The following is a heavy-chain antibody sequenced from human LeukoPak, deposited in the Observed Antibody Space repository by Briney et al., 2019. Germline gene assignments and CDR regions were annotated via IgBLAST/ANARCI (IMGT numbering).Heavy chain of an antibody. V-gene: IGHV1-18*01. CDR1: GSPFTTSG. Sequence: ASVRVSCKPSGSPFTTSGISWGRQAPGQGVEWMGWFSASIGNTNYTQKLQGRVTMTTDTSTSTAYMELRSLRSDDTAVYYCARDWYSSGWHRFQGGAFDIWGQGTMVTVSS. CDR2: FSASIGNT. CDR3: ARDWYSSGWHRFQGGAFDI. J-gene: IGHJ3*02. D-gene: IGHD6-19*01.